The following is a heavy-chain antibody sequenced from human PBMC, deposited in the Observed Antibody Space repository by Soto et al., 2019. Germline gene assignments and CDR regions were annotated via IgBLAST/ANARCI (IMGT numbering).Heavy chain of an antibody. J-gene: IGHJ6*02. D-gene: IGHD5-18*01. CDR2: IIPVFGTA. CDR3: ANVRYGSPMGYYYGMDV. Sequence: QAQLEQSGGEVKKPGSSVKVSCKASRVAFSKFIVTWVRQAPGVGLEWVGGIIPVFGTANYAQKFQGRVTITADESTSTSYMEVNNLRSEDTAVYYCANVRYGSPMGYYYGMDVWGQGTTVTVSS. CDR1: RVAFSKFI. V-gene: IGHV1-69*01.